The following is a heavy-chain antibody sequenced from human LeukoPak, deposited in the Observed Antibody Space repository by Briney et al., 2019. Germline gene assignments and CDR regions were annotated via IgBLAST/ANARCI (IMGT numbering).Heavy chain of an antibody. CDR3: ARGADHGGSYYPD. J-gene: IGHJ4*02. D-gene: IGHD3-10*01. CDR1: GFMFSSNW. V-gene: IGHV3-7*01. Sequence: GGSLRLFCAASGFMFSSNWMSWVRLAPGKGLEWVANIKEDGTETYYVDSVKGRFTISRDNAKNTLFLQMSSLRVEDTAVYYCARGADHGGSYYPDWGQGTRVTVSS. CDR2: IKEDGTET.